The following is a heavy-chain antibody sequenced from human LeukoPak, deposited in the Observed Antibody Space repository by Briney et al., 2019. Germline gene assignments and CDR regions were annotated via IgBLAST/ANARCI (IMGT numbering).Heavy chain of an antibody. D-gene: IGHD6-13*01. Sequence: GGSLRLSCAASGFTFSNYGMHWVRQAPGKGLVWVAVISYDGSNKYYADSVKGRFTISRDNSKNTLYLQMNSLRAEDTAVYYCAKIIGVQQQLVDYWGQGTLVTVSS. J-gene: IGHJ4*02. CDR3: AKIIGVQQQLVDY. V-gene: IGHV3-30*18. CDR1: GFTFSNYG. CDR2: ISYDGSNK.